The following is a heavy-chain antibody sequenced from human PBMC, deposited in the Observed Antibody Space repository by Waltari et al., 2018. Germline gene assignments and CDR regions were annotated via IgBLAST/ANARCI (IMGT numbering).Heavy chain of an antibody. CDR3: ASNGDSAVAAFDI. D-gene: IGHD4-17*01. Sequence: QVQLVQSGAEVKKPGSSVKVSCKASGGTFSSYAISWVRQAPGQGLEWMGRIIPSFGTANYAQKFQGRVTITADKSTSTAYMELSSLRSEDTAVYYCASNGDSAVAAFDIWGQGTMVTVSS. CDR1: GGTFSSYA. V-gene: IGHV1-69*08. CDR2: IIPSFGTA. J-gene: IGHJ3*02.